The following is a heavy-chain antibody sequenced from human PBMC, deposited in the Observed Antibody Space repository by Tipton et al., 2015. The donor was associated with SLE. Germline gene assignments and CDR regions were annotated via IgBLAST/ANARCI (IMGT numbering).Heavy chain of an antibody. V-gene: IGHV4-39*02. Sequence: TLSLTCTVSGGSISSGDDYWGWIRQPPGKGLEWIGSIYYSGATYYKLSLKSRVTMSVDTSKNQFSLKLSSVTAAETAVYYCAREGAEKVRTSYYYYMDVWGKGTTVTISS. J-gene: IGHJ6*03. D-gene: IGHD3-10*01. CDR3: AREGAEKVRTSYYYYMDV. CDR2: IYYSGAT. CDR1: GGSISSGDDY.